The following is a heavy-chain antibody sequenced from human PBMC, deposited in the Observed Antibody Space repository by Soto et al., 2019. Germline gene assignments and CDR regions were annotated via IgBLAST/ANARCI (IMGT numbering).Heavy chain of an antibody. CDR3: ARDPSESSGWYSGFDY. J-gene: IGHJ4*02. Sequence: SVKVSCKASGGTFSSYAISWVRQAPGQGLEWMGGIIPIFGTANYAQKFQGRVTITADKSTSTAYMELSSLRSEDTAVYYCARDPSESSGWYSGFDYWGQGTLVTVSS. CDR2: IIPIFGTA. D-gene: IGHD6-19*01. CDR1: GGTFSSYA. V-gene: IGHV1-69*06.